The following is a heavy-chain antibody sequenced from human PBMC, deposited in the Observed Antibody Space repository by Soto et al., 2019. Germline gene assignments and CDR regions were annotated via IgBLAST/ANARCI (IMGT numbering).Heavy chain of an antibody. V-gene: IGHV4-34*01. CDR1: GGSFSGYY. J-gene: IGHJ4*02. CDR3: ARGHTCSGGSCYVDY. Sequence: PSETLSLTCAVYGGSFSGYYWSWIRQPPGKGLEWIGEINHSGSTNYNPSLKSRVTISVDTSKNQFPLKLSSVTAADTAVYYCARGHTCSGGSCYVDYWGQGTLVTVSS. CDR2: INHSGST. D-gene: IGHD2-15*01.